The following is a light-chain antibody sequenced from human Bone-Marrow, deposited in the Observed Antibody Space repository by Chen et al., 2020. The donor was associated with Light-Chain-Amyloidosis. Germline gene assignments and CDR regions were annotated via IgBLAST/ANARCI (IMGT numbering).Light chain of an antibody. J-gene: IGKJ2*01. CDR3: QQRSSWYT. V-gene: IGKV3-11*01. CDR1: QSVSTY. CDR2: DAS. Sequence: ELVLTQSPATLSLSPGERATLSCRASQSVSTYLAWYQQKPGQAPRLLIYDASIRATGIPARFSGSGSGTDFTLTISSLEPEDFAVYYCQQRSSWYTFGQGTKLEIK.